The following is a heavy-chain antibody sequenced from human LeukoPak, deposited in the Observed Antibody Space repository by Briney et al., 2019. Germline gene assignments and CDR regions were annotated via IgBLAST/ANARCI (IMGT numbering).Heavy chain of an antibody. D-gene: IGHD2-2*01. CDR2: IYYSGST. V-gene: IGHV4-59*01. J-gene: IGHJ5*02. Sequence: SETLSLTCTVSGGSISSYYWSWIRQPPGKGLEWIGYIYYSGSTNYNPSLKSRVTISVDTSKNQFSLKLSSVTAADTAVYYCATGSRSGYCSSTSCYRAGFDPWGQGTLVTVSS. CDR3: ATGSRSGYCSSTSCYRAGFDP. CDR1: GGSISSYY.